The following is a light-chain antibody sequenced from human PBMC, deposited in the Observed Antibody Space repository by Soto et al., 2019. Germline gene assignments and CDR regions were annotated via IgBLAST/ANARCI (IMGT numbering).Light chain of an antibody. J-gene: IGLJ3*02. V-gene: IGLV2-14*01. CDR3: TSYTNSGTLV. CDR2: EVS. Sequence: QSALTQPASVSGSPGQSITISCTGTSSDVGGYNYVSWFQQHPDKAPTLVVYEVSNRPSGVSNRFSGSKSGNTASLTIFGLQAEDEADYYCTSYTNSGTLVFGGGTKVTVL. CDR1: SSDVGGYNY.